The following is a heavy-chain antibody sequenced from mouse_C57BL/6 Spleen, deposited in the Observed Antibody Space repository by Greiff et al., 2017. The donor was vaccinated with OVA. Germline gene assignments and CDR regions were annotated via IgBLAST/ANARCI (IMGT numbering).Heavy chain of an antibody. D-gene: IGHD2-4*01. CDR1: GYAFSSYW. CDR3: ARIYYDYDWYFDV. CDR2: IYPGDGDT. V-gene: IGHV1-80*01. Sequence: QVQLKQSGAELVKPGASVKISCKASGYAFSSYWMNWVKQRPGKGLEWIGQIYPGDGDTNYNGKFKGKATLTADKSSSTAYMQLSSLTSEDSAVYFCARIYYDYDWYFDVWGTGTTVTVSS. J-gene: IGHJ1*03.